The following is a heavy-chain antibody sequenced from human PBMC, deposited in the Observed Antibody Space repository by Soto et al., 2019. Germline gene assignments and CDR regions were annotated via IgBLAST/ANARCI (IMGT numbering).Heavy chain of an antibody. V-gene: IGHV1-2*04. Sequence: AASVKVSCKASGYTFTGYYMHWVRQAPGQGLEWMGWINPNSGGTNYAQKFQGWVTMTRDTSISTAYMELSRLRSDDTAVYYCARGRMATIGYFQHWGKGTLVTVAS. CDR3: ARGRMATIGYFQH. D-gene: IGHD5-12*01. CDR1: GYTFTGYY. CDR2: INPNSGGT. J-gene: IGHJ1*01.